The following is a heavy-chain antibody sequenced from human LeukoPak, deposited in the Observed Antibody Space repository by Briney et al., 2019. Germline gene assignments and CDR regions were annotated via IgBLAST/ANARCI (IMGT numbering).Heavy chain of an antibody. D-gene: IGHD3-22*01. J-gene: IGHJ5*02. CDR3: AKAHGTYYYDSSGRNWFDP. V-gene: IGHV1-2*02. Sequence: ASVKASCKASGYIFTGYYLHWVRQAPGQGLEWMGWINPNSGGTNYAQKFQGRVTMTRDTSISTAYMELSRLRSDDTAVYYCAKAHGTYYYDSSGRNWFDPWGQGTLVTVSS. CDR2: INPNSGGT. CDR1: GYIFTGYY.